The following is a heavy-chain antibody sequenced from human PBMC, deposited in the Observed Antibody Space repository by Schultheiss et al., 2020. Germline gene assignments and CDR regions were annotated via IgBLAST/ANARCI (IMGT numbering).Heavy chain of an antibody. CDR2: ISSSSSTI. CDR1: GFTFSDYY. Sequence: GGSLRLSCAASGFTFSDYYMSWIRQAPGKGLEWVSYISSSSSTIYYADSVKGRFTISRDNSKNTLYLQMNNLRPEDTAVYYCARGGGAAAAETLGFDYWGQGTLVTVSS. CDR3: ARGGGAAAAETLGFDY. V-gene: IGHV3-11*04. D-gene: IGHD6-13*01. J-gene: IGHJ4*02.